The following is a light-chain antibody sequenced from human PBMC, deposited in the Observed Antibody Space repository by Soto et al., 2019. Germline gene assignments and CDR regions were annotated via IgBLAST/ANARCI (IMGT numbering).Light chain of an antibody. CDR1: QSISTW. CDR2: KAS. Sequence: DIQVAQSPTTLTVSVGARLSPTCRANQSISTWLAWYQRKPGKAPKLLIYKASRLETGVPSRFSGSGSGTEFTLTISFLQPDDFATYYCQHYNTYSQTFGQGRMVDI. J-gene: IGKJ1*01. CDR3: QHYNTYSQT. V-gene: IGKV1-5*03.